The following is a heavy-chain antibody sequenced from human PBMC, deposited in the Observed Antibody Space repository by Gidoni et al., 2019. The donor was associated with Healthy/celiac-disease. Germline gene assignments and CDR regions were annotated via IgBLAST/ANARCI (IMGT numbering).Heavy chain of an antibody. CDR3: ARVRHIVVVPAAEDLGDAFDI. CDR2: ISYDGSNK. Sequence: QVQLVESGGGVVQPGRSLRLSCAASGFTFSSYAMHWVRQAPGKGLEWVAVISYDGSNKYYADSVKGRFTISRDNSKNTLYLQMNSLRAEDTAVYYCARVRHIVVVPAAEDLGDAFDIWGQGTMVTVSS. J-gene: IGHJ3*02. CDR1: GFTFSSYA. D-gene: IGHD2-2*01. V-gene: IGHV3-30*01.